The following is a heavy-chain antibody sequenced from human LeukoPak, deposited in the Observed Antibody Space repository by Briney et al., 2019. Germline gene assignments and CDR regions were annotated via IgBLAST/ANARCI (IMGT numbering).Heavy chain of an antibody. J-gene: IGHJ4*02. Sequence: PGGSLRLSCAASGFTFSSYGMHWVRQAPGKGLEWVAVIWYDGNNKYYADSVKGRFTISRDNSQNTLYLQMNSLRVEDTAVYYCAKDTGLVGATRYYSDYWGQGTLVTVSS. CDR1: GFTFSSYG. D-gene: IGHD1-26*01. CDR2: IWYDGNNK. V-gene: IGHV3-33*06. CDR3: AKDTGLVGATRYYSDY.